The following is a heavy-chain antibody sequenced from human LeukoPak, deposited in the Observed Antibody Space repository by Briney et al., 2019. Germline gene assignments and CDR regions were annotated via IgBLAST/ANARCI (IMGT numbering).Heavy chain of an antibody. D-gene: IGHD5-24*01. CDR1: GFTVSSNY. CDR3: ARRPSMAASENWFDP. V-gene: IGHV3-53*01. CDR2: IYSGGST. Sequence: PGGSLRLSCAASGFTVSSNYMSWVRQAPGKGLEWVSVIYSGGSTYYADSVKGRFTISRDNSKNTLYLQMNSLRAEDTAVYYCARRPSMAASENWFDPWGQGTLVTVSS. J-gene: IGHJ5*02.